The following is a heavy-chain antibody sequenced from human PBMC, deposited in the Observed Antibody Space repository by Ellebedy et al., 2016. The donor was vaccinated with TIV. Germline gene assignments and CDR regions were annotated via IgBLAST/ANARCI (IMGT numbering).Heavy chain of an antibody. CDR2: ISSGGKI. V-gene: IGHV4-39*02. J-gene: IGHJ4*02. CDR1: GDSISSSNTYY. CDR3: ARVYRTDDFIDF. Sequence: SETLSLXCSVSGDSISSSNTYYWAWIRQPPGEGLEWIGSISSGGKIYSKPSLKSRLTISVDTSKNHFSLKLTSVTAADTAIYYCARVYRTDDFIDFWGQGSLLTVSS. D-gene: IGHD1-1*01.